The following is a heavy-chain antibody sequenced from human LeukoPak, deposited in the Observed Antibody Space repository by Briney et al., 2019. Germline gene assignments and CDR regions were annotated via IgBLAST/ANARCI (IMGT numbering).Heavy chain of an antibody. CDR2: ISYDGSNK. CDR3: AKLAAAGKGIDY. V-gene: IGHV3-30*18. J-gene: IGHJ4*02. CDR1: GFTFSSYG. D-gene: IGHD6-13*01. Sequence: PGRSLRLSCAASGFTFSSYGMHWVRQAPGKGLEWVAVISYDGSNKYYADSVKGRFTISRDNSKNTLYLQMNSLRAEDTAVYYCAKLAAAGKGIDYWGQGTLVTVSS.